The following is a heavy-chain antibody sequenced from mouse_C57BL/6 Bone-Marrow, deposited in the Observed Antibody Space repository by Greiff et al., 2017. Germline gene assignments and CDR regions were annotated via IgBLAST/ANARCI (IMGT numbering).Heavy chain of an antibody. V-gene: IGHV3-6*01. CDR1: GYSITSGYY. Sequence: EVHLVESGPGLVKPSQSLSLTCSVTGYSITSGYYWNWIRQFPGNKLEWMGYISYDGSNNYNPSLKNRISITRDTSKNQFFLKFNSVTTEDTATYYCAGRAYAMDYWGQGTSVTVSS. J-gene: IGHJ4*01. CDR3: AGRAYAMDY. D-gene: IGHD3-3*01. CDR2: ISYDGSN.